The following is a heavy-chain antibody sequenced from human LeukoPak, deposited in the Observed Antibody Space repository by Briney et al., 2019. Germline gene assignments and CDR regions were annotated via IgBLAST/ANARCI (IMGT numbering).Heavy chain of an antibody. V-gene: IGHV4-39*01. Sequence: SETLSLTCTVSGGSISSSSYYWGWIRQPPGKGLEWIGSIYYSGSTYYNPSLKSRVTISVDTSKNQISLKLSSVTAADTAVYYCARHGHSNYYDKSYWFGPWGQGTLVTVSS. CDR2: IYYSGST. D-gene: IGHD3-22*01. CDR3: ARHGHSNYYDKSYWFGP. CDR1: GGSISSSSYY. J-gene: IGHJ5*02.